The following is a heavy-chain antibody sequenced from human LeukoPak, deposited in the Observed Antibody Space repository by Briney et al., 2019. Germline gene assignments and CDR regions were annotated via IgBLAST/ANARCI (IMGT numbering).Heavy chain of an antibody. CDR2: MYAGDGGA. Sequence: PGGSLRLSCAASGFTVTYTYMSWVRQTPGKGLEWVSVMYAGDGGAYYADSVKGRFTISRDHSQNMVHLQMNSLRIEDTAVYFCASGKGVYDFSWLDPWGQGTPVSVSS. CDR1: GFTVTYTY. J-gene: IGHJ5*02. CDR3: ASGKGVYDFSWLDP. D-gene: IGHD3-3*01. V-gene: IGHV3-66*02.